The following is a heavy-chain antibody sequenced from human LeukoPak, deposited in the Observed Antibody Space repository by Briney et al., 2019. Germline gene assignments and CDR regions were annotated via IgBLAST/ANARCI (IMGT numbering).Heavy chain of an antibody. V-gene: IGHV3-21*01. Sequence: GGSLRLSCAASGFTFSSYSMNWVHQAPGKGLEWVSSISSSSSYIYYADSVKGRFTISRDNAKNSLYLQMNSLRAEDTAVYYCARSPYSSGWYYFDYWGQGTLVTVSS. CDR3: ARSPYSSGWYYFDY. D-gene: IGHD6-19*01. CDR2: ISSSSSYI. J-gene: IGHJ4*02. CDR1: GFTFSSYS.